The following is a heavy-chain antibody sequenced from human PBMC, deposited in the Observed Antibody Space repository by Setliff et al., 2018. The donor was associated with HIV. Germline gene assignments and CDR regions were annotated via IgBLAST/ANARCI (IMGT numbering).Heavy chain of an antibody. CDR2: IYPDDSAT. Sequence: GESLKISCKGFGYSFSDNWIGWVRQMPGKGLEWMGIIYPDDSATRYSPSFQGQVTISADKSINTAYMRWRSLRASDTAMYFCAKHGFERKSPYNWFDSWGQGALVTVSS. CDR3: AKHGFERKSPYNWFDS. CDR1: GYSFSDNW. D-gene: IGHD3-16*01. J-gene: IGHJ5*01. V-gene: IGHV5-51*01.